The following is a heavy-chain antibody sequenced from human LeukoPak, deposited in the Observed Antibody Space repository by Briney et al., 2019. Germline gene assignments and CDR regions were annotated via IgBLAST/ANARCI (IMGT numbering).Heavy chain of an antibody. Sequence: GGSLRLSCAASGFTFSTYWMSWVRQAPGKGLEWVANIKQDGSEKYYVDSVKGRFTISRDNAKNSLYLQMNSLRAEDTAVYYCARGRTTVRQGYFAHWGQGRLATVSS. J-gene: IGHJ4*02. D-gene: IGHD4-17*01. CDR3: ARGRTTVRQGYFAH. CDR2: IKQDGSEK. CDR1: GFTFSTYW. V-gene: IGHV3-7*01.